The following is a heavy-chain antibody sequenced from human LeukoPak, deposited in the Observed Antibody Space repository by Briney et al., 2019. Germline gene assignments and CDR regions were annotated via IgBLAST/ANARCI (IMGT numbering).Heavy chain of an antibody. D-gene: IGHD5-18*01. CDR3: TRDLGVDTTMIFFDY. CDR1: GYTFTSFG. Sequence: ASVKVSCKASGYTFTSFGISWVRQAPGQGLEWMGWISAYNGNTNYAQKIQGRVTMTTDTSTSTAYMEIRGLRSDDTAVYYCTRDLGVDTTMIFFDYWGQGSLVTVSS. V-gene: IGHV1-18*01. J-gene: IGHJ4*02. CDR2: ISAYNGNT.